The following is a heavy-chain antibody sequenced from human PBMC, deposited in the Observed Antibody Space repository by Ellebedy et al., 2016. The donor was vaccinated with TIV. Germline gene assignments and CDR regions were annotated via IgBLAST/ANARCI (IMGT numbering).Heavy chain of an antibody. V-gene: IGHV6-1*01. D-gene: IGHD1-1*01. CDR3: AREANTWTFDY. CDR1: VDSVPSDSAA. J-gene: IGHJ4*02. CDR2: TYYRSKWYN. Sequence: QTLSLTCVISVDSVPSDSAARNWLRQSPSRGPDWLGRTYYRSKWYNDYAVSVRGRITVSADTSRNQFSLHVNSVTPDDTAVYYCAREANTWTFDYWGQGALVTVSS.